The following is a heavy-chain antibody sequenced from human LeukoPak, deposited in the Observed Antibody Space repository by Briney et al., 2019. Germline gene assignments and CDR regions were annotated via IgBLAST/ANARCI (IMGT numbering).Heavy chain of an antibody. D-gene: IGHD6-13*01. CDR1: GFSFSIYT. CDR3: ARAAHFYSNAFDI. J-gene: IGHJ3*02. CDR2: ISYDGSSK. V-gene: IGHV3-30-3*01. Sequence: GGSLRLSCGASGFSFSIYTMQWVRQAPGKGLEWVALISYDGSSKNYAASVKGRFIISQDNSKSTLYLQMNSLRAEDTAVCYCARAAHFYSNAFDIWGQGTVVTVSS.